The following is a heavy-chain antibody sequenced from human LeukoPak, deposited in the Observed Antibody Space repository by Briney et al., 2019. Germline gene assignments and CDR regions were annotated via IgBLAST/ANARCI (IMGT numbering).Heavy chain of an antibody. CDR1: GFTFSDYY. Sequence: GGSLRLSCAASGFTFSDYYMSWIRQAPGKGLEWVSYISNSSSYTNYADSVKGRFTISRDNAKNSLYLQMNSLRAEDTAVYYCARDQRDYYDSSGNGYFQHWGQGTLVTVSS. CDR3: ARDQRDYYDSSGNGYFQH. J-gene: IGHJ1*01. V-gene: IGHV3-11*06. D-gene: IGHD3-22*01. CDR2: ISNSSSYT.